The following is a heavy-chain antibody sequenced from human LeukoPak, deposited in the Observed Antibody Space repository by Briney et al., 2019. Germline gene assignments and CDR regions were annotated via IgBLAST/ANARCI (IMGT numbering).Heavy chain of an antibody. CDR3: ARDRRYDFWSGYPGAFDI. CDR2: IYYSGNT. J-gene: IGHJ3*02. D-gene: IGHD3-3*01. Sequence: SQTLSLTCTVSGGSISSGGYYWSWIRQHPGKGLEWIGYIYYSGNTYYNPSLKSRVTISVDTSKNQFSLKLSSVTAADTAVYYCARDRRYDFWSGYPGAFDIWGQGTMVTVSS. CDR1: GGSISSGGYY. V-gene: IGHV4-31*03.